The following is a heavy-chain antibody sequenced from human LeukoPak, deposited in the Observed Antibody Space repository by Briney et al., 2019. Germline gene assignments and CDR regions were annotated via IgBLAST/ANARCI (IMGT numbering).Heavy chain of an antibody. D-gene: IGHD5-18*01. Sequence: SVTVSCKASGGTFCSYASSWVRQAPGQAREGMGGIIPIFGTANYEHNFQGRVTITTAESTSTAHIELRSLTSEDTAAFSCSRFEAQLWCHVGPLAFDIWGQETMVTVSS. CDR3: SRFEAQLWCHVGPLAFDI. V-gene: IGHV1-69*05. J-gene: IGHJ3*02. CDR2: IIPIFGTA. CDR1: GGTFCSYA.